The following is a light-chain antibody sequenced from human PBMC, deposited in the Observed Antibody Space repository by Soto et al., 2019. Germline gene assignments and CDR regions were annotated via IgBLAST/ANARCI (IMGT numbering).Light chain of an antibody. CDR3: QQHGTT. J-gene: IGKJ1*01. Sequence: IVLTQSPGTLSLSPGERVTLSCRASQSVTTRLAWYQHKPGQAPTLLIHGASSRVTGFPARFSGSGSGTDFTLTISSLQSDDFAVYYCQQHGTTFGQGTKVDIK. CDR2: GAS. CDR1: QSVTTR. V-gene: IGKV3-15*01.